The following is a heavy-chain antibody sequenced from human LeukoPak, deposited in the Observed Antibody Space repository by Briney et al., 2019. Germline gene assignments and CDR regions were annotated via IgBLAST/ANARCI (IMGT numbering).Heavy chain of an antibody. J-gene: IGHJ4*02. CDR2: INSDGSSL. D-gene: IGHD1-26*01. V-gene: IGHV3-74*01. CDR1: GFTFSSYW. Sequence: ETGGSLRLSCAASGFTFSSYWVQWVRQAPGKGLVWIPRINSDGSSLSYADSVKGRFTISRDNAKNTVYLQMNSLRAEDTAVYYCARSRYTGSHFDYWGQGTLVTVSS. CDR3: ARSRYTGSHFDY.